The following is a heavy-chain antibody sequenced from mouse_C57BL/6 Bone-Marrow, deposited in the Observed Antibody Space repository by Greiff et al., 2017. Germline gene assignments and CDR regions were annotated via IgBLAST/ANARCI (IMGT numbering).Heavy chain of an antibody. J-gene: IGHJ1*03. CDR1: GFTFSSYA. Sequence: EVKVEESGGGLVKPGGSLKLSCAASGFTFSSYAMSWVRQTPEKRLEWVATISDGGSYTYYPDNVKGRFTISRDNAKNNLYLQMSHLKSEDTAIYYCARDRGYGSSYCWYFDVWGTGTTVTVSS. CDR2: ISDGGSYT. V-gene: IGHV5-4*01. CDR3: ARDRGYGSSYCWYFDV. D-gene: IGHD1-1*01.